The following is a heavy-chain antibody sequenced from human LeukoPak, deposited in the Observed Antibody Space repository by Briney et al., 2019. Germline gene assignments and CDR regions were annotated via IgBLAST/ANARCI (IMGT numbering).Heavy chain of an antibody. D-gene: IGHD4/OR15-4a*01. CDR2: IYYSGST. CDR1: GGSISSYY. J-gene: IGHJ5*02. V-gene: IGHV4-59*08. Sequence: ETLSLTCTVSGGSISSYYWSWVRQPPGKGLEWIGYIYYSGSTNYNPSLKSRVTISVDTSKNQFSLKLSSVTAADTAVYYCARHPGIWSEWPVGANGYWFDPWGQGTLVTVSS. CDR3: ARHPGIWSEWPVGANGYWFDP.